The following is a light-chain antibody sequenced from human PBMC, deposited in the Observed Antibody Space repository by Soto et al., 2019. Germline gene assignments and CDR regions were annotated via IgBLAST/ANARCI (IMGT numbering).Light chain of an antibody. Sequence: QSVLTQPPSASGTPGQRVTISCSGSSSNIGINYVSWYQQLPGTAPKLLICRNDQRPSGVPDRFSGSKSGTSASLAISGLRSKDEADYYCAAWDDSLSGWVFGGGTKLTVL. V-gene: IGLV1-47*01. J-gene: IGLJ3*02. CDR3: AAWDDSLSGWV. CDR2: RND. CDR1: SSNIGINY.